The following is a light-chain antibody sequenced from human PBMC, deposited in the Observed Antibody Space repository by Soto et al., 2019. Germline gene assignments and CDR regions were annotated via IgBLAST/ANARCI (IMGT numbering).Light chain of an antibody. CDR3: CSYAGSRTPLYV. J-gene: IGLJ1*01. CDR1: SSDVGSYNL. Sequence: QSALTQPASVSGSPGQSITISCTGTSSDVGSYNLVSWYQQHPGKAPKPMIYEGTKRPSGVSNRFSGSKSGNTASLTISGLQAEDEGDYYCCSYAGSRTPLYVFGTGTKVTVL. CDR2: EGT. V-gene: IGLV2-23*01.